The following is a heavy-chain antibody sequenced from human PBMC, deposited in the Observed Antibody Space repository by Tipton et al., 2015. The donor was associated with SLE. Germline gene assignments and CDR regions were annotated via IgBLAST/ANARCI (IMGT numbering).Heavy chain of an antibody. CDR1: GGSISSYY. J-gene: IGHJ3*02. D-gene: IGHD6-6*01. Sequence: TLSLTCTVSGGSISSYYWSWVRQPAGKGLEWIGRFYTGGGTNYNPSLKSRVTMSVDTSKNQFSLKLSSVTAADTAVYYCARRDSSSSGRGFDIWGQGQWSPSLQ. CDR3: ARRDSSSSGRGFDI. V-gene: IGHV4-4*07. CDR2: FYTGGGT.